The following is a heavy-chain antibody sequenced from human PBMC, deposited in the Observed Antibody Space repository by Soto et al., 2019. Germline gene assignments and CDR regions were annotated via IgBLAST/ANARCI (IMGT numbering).Heavy chain of an antibody. Sequence: GGSLRLSCASSCFRFDDYNMHWVRQAPGKGLEWVSLITWNGGNTYYADSVKGRFTISRDGTTKSVSLQMTSLKREDTGLYYCARETLSYGSALDVWGQGTTVTVSS. CDR3: ARETLSYGSALDV. CDR1: CFRFDDYN. V-gene: IGHV3-43*01. D-gene: IGHD3-16*01. CDR2: ITWNGGNT. J-gene: IGHJ6*02.